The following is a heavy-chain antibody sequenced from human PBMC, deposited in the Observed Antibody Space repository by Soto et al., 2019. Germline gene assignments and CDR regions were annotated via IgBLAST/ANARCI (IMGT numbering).Heavy chain of an antibody. Sequence: GGSLRLSCAASGFTFSSYAMSWVRQAPGKGLEWVSAISGSGGSTYYADSVKGRFTISRDNSKNTLYLQMNSLRAEDTAVYYCAKGGYSDMIVVVKGLFDYWGQGTLVTVSS. J-gene: IGHJ4*02. CDR3: AKGGYSDMIVVVKGLFDY. D-gene: IGHD3-22*01. CDR1: GFTFSSYA. CDR2: ISGSGGST. V-gene: IGHV3-23*01.